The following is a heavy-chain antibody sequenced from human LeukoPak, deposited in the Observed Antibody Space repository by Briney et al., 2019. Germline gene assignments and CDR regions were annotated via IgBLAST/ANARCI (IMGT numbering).Heavy chain of an antibody. J-gene: IGHJ4*02. CDR1: GGSISSGGYS. D-gene: IGHD2-15*01. Sequence: SETLSLPCAVSGGSISSGGYSGSWIRQPPGKGLEWIGYIYHGGSTYYYPSLESRVTISVDRYKNQFSLKLSSVTAADTAVYYCARVLCSGGSCYFDYWGQGTLVTVSS. V-gene: IGHV4-30-2*01. CDR2: IYHGGST. CDR3: ARVLCSGGSCYFDY.